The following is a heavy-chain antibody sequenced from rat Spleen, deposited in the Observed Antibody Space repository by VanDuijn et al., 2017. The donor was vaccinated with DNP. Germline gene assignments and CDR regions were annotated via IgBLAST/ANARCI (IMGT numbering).Heavy chain of an antibody. J-gene: IGHJ3*01. CDR3: TAAAIYYYDGTLAY. CDR2: IRTKPNNYAT. V-gene: IGHV10-5*01. D-gene: IGHD1-12*02. Sequence: VQLVESGGGLVQPGNSLKLSCVASGFTFSNYWMYWIRQAPGKGLEWVARIRTKPNNYATYYADSVKGRFTISRDDSKSMVYLQMDNLKTEDTAMYYCTAAAIYYYDGTLAYWGQGTLVTVSS. CDR1: GFTFSNYW.